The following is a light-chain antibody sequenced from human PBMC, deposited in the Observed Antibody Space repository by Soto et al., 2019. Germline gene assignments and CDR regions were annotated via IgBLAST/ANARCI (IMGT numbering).Light chain of an antibody. CDR2: EAS. V-gene: IGKV3-15*01. CDR1: QSVSSN. Sequence: ERVMTQSPATLSVSPGERATLSCRASQSVSSNLGWYQQKSGQAPRLLIYEASSRATGIRARFSCSGPATEFIPTVSSLHSEAFAVYYCQQYNNRPLTFGGGTKVEIK. CDR3: QQYNNRPLT. J-gene: IGKJ4*01.